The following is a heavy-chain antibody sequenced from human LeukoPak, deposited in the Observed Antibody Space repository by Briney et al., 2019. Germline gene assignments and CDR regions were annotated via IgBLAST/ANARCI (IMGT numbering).Heavy chain of an antibody. V-gene: IGHV4-38-2*02. Sequence: PSETLSLTCTVSGYSISSDYCWGWIRQPPGKGLEWIGTIYHSGSTYYNPSLKSRVTISVDTSKNQLSLKLSSVTAADTAVFYCARAEDSGDYHSSRYWGQGTLVTVSS. CDR1: GYSISSDYC. D-gene: IGHD4-17*01. J-gene: IGHJ4*02. CDR2: IYHSGST. CDR3: ARAEDSGDYHSSRY.